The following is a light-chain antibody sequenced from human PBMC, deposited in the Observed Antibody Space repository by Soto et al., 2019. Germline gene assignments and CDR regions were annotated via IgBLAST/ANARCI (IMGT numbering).Light chain of an antibody. CDR1: QTISRAY. CDR3: QQYGSSPLYT. Sequence: VFTQSPGTLSLSPGERATLSCRASQTISRAYLAWYQKKPGQAPRLLIYGASSRATGIPERFSGSGSGTDFTLTISRLEPEDFAVYYCQQYGSSPLYTFGQGTKVDIK. CDR2: GAS. V-gene: IGKV3-20*01. J-gene: IGKJ2*01.